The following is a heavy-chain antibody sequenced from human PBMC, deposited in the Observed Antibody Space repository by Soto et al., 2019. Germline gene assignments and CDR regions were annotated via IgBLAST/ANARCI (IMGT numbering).Heavy chain of an antibody. Sequence: HPGGSLGLSCAVSGFTFSSYAMSWVRQAPGKGLEWVSIISGSGDSTYYADSVKGRFTISRDNSKNTLYLQMNSLRAEDTAVYYCAKRGSGGWFDPWGQGTLVTVSS. D-gene: IGHD3-10*01. CDR2: ISGSGDST. J-gene: IGHJ5*02. CDR1: GFTFSSYA. CDR3: AKRGSGGWFDP. V-gene: IGHV3-23*01.